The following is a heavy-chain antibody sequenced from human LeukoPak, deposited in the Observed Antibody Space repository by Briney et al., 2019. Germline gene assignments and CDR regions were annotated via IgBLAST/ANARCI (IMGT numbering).Heavy chain of an antibody. D-gene: IGHD5-12*01. CDR3: DLSSYDGYYYYGMDV. CDR1: GGSISSSNW. CDR2: IYHSGST. J-gene: IGHJ6*02. V-gene: IGHV4-4*02. Sequence: SETLSLTCTVSGGSISSSNWWSWVRQPPGKGLEWIGEIYHSGSTNYNPSLKSRVTISVDKSKNQFSLKLSSVTAADTAVYYCDLSSYDGYYYYGMDVWGQGTTVTVSS.